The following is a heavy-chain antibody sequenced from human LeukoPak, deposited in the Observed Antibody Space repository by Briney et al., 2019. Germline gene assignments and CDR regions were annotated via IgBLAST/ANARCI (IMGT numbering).Heavy chain of an antibody. Sequence: GRSLRLSCAASGFTFSSYAMHWVRQAPGKGLEWVAVISYDGSNKYYADSVKGRFTISRDNSKNTLYIQMNSLRTEDTAVYYCARDGERVLSHDHWGQGTLVTVSS. CDR2: ISYDGSNK. CDR3: ARDGERVLSHDH. CDR1: GFTFSSYA. V-gene: IGHV3-30*14. J-gene: IGHJ4*02. D-gene: IGHD3-10*01.